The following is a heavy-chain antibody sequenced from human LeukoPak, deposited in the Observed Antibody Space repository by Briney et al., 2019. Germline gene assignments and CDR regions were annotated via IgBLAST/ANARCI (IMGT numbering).Heavy chain of an antibody. J-gene: IGHJ4*02. Sequence: SQTLSPTCAISGDSVSSNTVAWNWIRQSPSRGLEWLGRTYYRSKWYTEYAVSVKSRITINPDTSKNQFSLQLNSVTPEDTAVYYCARGAWNSFDYWGRGTLVTVSS. V-gene: IGHV6-1*01. CDR1: GDSVSSNTVA. CDR2: TYYRSKWYT. CDR3: ARGAWNSFDY. D-gene: IGHD1-7*01.